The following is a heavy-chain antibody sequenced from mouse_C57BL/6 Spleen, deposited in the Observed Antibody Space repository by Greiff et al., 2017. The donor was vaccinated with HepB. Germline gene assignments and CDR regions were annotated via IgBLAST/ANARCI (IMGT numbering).Heavy chain of an antibody. Sequence: VQLQQSGAELVRPGASVTLSCKASGYTFTDYEMHWVKQTPVHGLEWIGAIDPETGGTAYNQKFKGKAILTADKSSSTAYMELRSLTSEDSAVYYCTRRYTFITTVVASGRYFDVWGTGTTVTVPS. CDR2: IDPETGGT. CDR1: GYTFTDYE. J-gene: IGHJ1*03. D-gene: IGHD1-1*01. CDR3: TRRYTFITTVVASGRYFDV. V-gene: IGHV1-15*01.